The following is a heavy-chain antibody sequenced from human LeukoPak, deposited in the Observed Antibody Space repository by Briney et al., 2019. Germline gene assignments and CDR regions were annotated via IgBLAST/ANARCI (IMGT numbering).Heavy chain of an antibody. D-gene: IGHD6-13*01. V-gene: IGHV3-33*01. CDR3: ARDPAAGTFDY. CDR1: GFTFSSYG. Sequence: PGGSLRLSCAASGFTFSSYGMHWVRQAPGKGLEWVAVIWYDGSNKYYADSVKGRFTTSRDNSKNTLYLQMNSLRAEDTAVYYCARDPAAGTFDYWGQGTLVTVSS. CDR2: IWYDGSNK. J-gene: IGHJ4*02.